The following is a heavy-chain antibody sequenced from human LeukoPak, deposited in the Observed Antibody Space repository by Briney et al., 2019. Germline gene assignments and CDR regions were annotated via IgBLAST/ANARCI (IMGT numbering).Heavy chain of an antibody. CDR1: GDSITSGGYY. Sequence: SQTLSLTCIVSGDSITSGGYYWRWLRQHPGKGLEWIGFIFYSGSTFYNPSLKSRVTMSVDTSKNQFSLKLSSVTAADTAVYYCARDRRGGNFFDYWGQGTLVCVSS. CDR2: IFYSGST. D-gene: IGHD4-23*01. V-gene: IGHV4-31*03. J-gene: IGHJ4*02. CDR3: ARDRRGGNFFDY.